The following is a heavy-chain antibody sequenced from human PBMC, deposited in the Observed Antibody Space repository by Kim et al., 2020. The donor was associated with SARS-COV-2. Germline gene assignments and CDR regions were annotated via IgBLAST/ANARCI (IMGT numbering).Heavy chain of an antibody. D-gene: IGHD6-13*01. V-gene: IGHV4-59*01. Sequence: NYNPSLKSRVTISVDTSKNQFSLKLSSVTAADTAVYYCAKTSSWYLYFDYWGQGTLVTVSS. CDR3: AKTSSWYLYFDY. J-gene: IGHJ4*02.